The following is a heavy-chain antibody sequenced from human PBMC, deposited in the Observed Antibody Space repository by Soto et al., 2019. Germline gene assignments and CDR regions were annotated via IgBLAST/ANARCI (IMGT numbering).Heavy chain of an antibody. J-gene: IGHJ3*02. CDR2: IYYSGST. Sequence: SETLSLTCTVSGGSISSGGYYWSWIRQHPGKGLEWIGYIYYSGSTYYNPSLKSRVTISVDTSKNQFSLKLSSVTAADTAVYYCARVPYYYDSSGYYSVAFDIWGQGTMVTVSS. V-gene: IGHV4-31*03. CDR1: GGSISSGGYY. D-gene: IGHD3-22*01. CDR3: ARVPYYYDSSGYYSVAFDI.